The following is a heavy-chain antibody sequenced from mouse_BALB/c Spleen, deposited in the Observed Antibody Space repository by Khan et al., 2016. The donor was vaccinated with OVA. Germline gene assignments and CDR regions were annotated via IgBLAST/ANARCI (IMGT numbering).Heavy chain of an antibody. Sequence: EVELVESGGGLVQPGGSRKLSCAASGFTFSDYGMAWVRQAPGKGPGWVAFISNLAYSIYYADTVTGRFTIPRENAKNTLYLEMSSLRSEDTAMYYCARGGIYCAMDYWGQGTSVTVSS. CDR3: ARGGIYCAMDY. J-gene: IGHJ4*01. V-gene: IGHV5-15*02. CDR1: GFTFSDYG. CDR2: ISNLAYSI.